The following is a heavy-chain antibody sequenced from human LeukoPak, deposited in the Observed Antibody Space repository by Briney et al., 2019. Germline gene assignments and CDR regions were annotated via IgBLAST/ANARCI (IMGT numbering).Heavy chain of an antibody. Sequence: GSLRXSCAASGFTFSSYGMHWVRQAPGKGLEWVAFIRYDGSNKYYADSVKGRFTISRDNSKNTLYLQMNSLRAEDTAVYYCAKIQVRGVIDPLSRDYWGQGTLVTVSS. D-gene: IGHD3-10*01. CDR2: IRYDGSNK. J-gene: IGHJ4*02. CDR1: GFTFSSYG. V-gene: IGHV3-30*02. CDR3: AKIQVRGVIDPLSRDY.